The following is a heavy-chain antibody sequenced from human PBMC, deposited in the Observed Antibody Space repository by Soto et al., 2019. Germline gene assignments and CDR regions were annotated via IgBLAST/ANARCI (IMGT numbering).Heavy chain of an antibody. Sequence: ASVKVSCKASGYTFTGYYMHLVRQAPGQRLEWMGWINPNSGGTNYAQKFQGWVTMTRDTSISTAYMELSRLRSDDTAVYYCAREPYYYDSSGYSLGRIAFDIWGQGTMVTVSS. CDR3: AREPYYYDSSGYSLGRIAFDI. D-gene: IGHD3-22*01. CDR2: INPNSGGT. V-gene: IGHV1-2*04. J-gene: IGHJ3*02. CDR1: GYTFTGYY.